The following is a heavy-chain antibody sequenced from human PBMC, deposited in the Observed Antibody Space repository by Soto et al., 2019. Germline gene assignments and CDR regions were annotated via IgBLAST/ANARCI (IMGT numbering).Heavy chain of an antibody. CDR3: ARDQVAKWAPGSAMVNYYYGMDA. CDR2: ISVYDGDT. Sequence: ASVKVSCKASGYTFTSYGISWVRQAPGQGLEWMGWISVYDGDTNYAQNFQGRVTMTTDTSTSTAYMEMRSLRSDDTAVYYCARDQVAKWAPGSAMVNYYYGMDAWGQGTTVTAS. V-gene: IGHV1-18*04. D-gene: IGHD5-18*01. J-gene: IGHJ6*02. CDR1: GYTFTSYG.